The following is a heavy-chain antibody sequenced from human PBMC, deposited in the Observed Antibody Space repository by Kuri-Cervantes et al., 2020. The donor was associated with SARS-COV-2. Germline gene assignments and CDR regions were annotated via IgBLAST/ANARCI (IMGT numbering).Heavy chain of an antibody. D-gene: IGHD3-22*01. J-gene: IGHJ4*02. CDR1: GYTFTSYA. Sequence: ASVKVSCKASGYTFTSYAMHWVRQAPGQRLEWMGWINAGNGNTKYSQKFQGRVTMTEDTSTDTAYMELSSLRSEDTAVYYCATGLLSDSSGYYSNDYWGQGTLVTVSS. CDR3: ATGLLSDSSGYYSNDY. V-gene: IGHV1-3*01. CDR2: INAGNGNT.